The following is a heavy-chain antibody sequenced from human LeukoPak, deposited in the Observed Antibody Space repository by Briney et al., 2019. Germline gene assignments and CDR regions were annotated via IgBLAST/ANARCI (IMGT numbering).Heavy chain of an antibody. J-gene: IGHJ4*02. CDR2: ISAYNGNT. D-gene: IGHD6-19*01. V-gene: IGHV1-18*01. Sequence: ASVKVSCMASGYTFTSYGISWVRQAPGQGLEWMGWISAYNGNTNYAQKLQGRVTMTTDTSTSTAYMELRSLRSDDTAVYYCARGGTGSGWYGVPFDYRGQGTLVTVSS. CDR3: ARGGTGSGWYGVPFDY. CDR1: GYTFTSYG.